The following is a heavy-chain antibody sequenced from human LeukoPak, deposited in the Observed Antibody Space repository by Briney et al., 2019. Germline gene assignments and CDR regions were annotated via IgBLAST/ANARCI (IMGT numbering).Heavy chain of an antibody. CDR3: ARGIESSTSWIDP. CDR2: IYYSGST. Sequence: SETLSLTCTVSSGSISSYYWSWIRQPPGKGLEWIGYIYYSGSTNYNPSLKSRVTISVDTSKNQFSLKLSSVTAADTAVYYCARGIESSTSWIDPWGQGTLVTVSS. J-gene: IGHJ5*02. V-gene: IGHV4-59*01. D-gene: IGHD2-2*01. CDR1: SGSISSYY.